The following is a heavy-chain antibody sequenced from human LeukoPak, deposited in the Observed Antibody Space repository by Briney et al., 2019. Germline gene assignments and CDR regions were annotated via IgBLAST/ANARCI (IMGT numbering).Heavy chain of an antibody. CDR1: GFTFSSYA. V-gene: IGHV3-23*01. CDR2: FSVNGRDT. D-gene: IGHD6-13*01. CDR3: AKPGRTAAGLFDS. Sequence: TGGSLRLSCAASGFTFSSYAMSWVRQAPGKGLEWVSGFSVNGRDTYYADFVKGRFTIARDIAKNTLYLQMNSLRAEDTATYYCAKPGRTAAGLFDSWGQGTLVTVSS. J-gene: IGHJ4*02.